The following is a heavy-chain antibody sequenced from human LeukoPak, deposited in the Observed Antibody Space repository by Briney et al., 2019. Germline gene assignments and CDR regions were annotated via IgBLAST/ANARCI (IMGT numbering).Heavy chain of an antibody. CDR2: ISYDGTNK. J-gene: IGHJ4*02. CDR1: GFTFSDYA. CDR3: AKSIAPIPRLSDY. Sequence: GGPLRLSCAASGFTFSDYAMHWVHQAPAKGLEGVSSISYDGTNKYYGDPTKGRLIISRDNSQNTVFLQMLSLKAEDTAVYYCAKSIAPIPRLSDYWGQGALVTVSS. V-gene: IGHV3-30*18. D-gene: IGHD6-13*01.